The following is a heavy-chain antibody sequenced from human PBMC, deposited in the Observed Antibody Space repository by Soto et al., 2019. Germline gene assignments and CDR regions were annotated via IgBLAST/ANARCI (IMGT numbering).Heavy chain of an antibody. CDR1: GYTFTSYD. CDR2: MNPNSGNT. J-gene: IGHJ3*02. D-gene: IGHD2-15*01. CDR3: ARGGYCSGGSCYSDAFDI. Sequence: ASVKVSCKASGYTFTSYDINWVRQATGQGLEWMGWMNPNSGNTGYAQKFQGRVTMTRNTSISTAYMELCSLRSEDTAVYYCARGGYCSGGSCYSDAFDIWGQGTMVTVSS. V-gene: IGHV1-8*01.